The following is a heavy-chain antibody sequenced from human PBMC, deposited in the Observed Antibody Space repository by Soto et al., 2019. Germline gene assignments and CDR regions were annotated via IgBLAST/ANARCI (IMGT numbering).Heavy chain of an antibody. CDR2: ISAHNGDT. J-gene: IGHJ4*02. D-gene: IGHD3-22*01. Sequence: VXSVKVSCKASGYSFSTYGFSWVRQAPGQGLECVGWISAHNGDTHYSQKFQGRVTLTTDTSTNTGYMELRSLTSDDTAVYFCATEPIYYNDGSGYYPLGNWGQGTLVTVSS. CDR1: GYSFSTYG. V-gene: IGHV1-18*04. CDR3: ATEPIYYNDGSGYYPLGN.